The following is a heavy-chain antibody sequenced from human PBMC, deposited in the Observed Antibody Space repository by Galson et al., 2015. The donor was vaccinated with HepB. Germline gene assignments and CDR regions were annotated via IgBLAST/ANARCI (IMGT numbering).Heavy chain of an antibody. CDR1: GFTFSSYG. V-gene: IGHV3-33*08. Sequence: SLRLSCAASGFTFSSYGMHWVRQAPGKGLEWVAVIWYDGSNKYYADSVKGRFTISRDNSKNTLYLQMNSLRAEDTAVYYCARPEEGRGSYRLGYFQHWGQGTLVTVSS. D-gene: IGHD3-16*02. CDR2: IWYDGSNK. J-gene: IGHJ1*01. CDR3: ARPEEGRGSYRLGYFQH.